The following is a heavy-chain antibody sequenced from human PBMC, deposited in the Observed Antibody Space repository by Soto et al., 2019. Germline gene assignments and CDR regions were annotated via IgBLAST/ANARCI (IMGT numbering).Heavy chain of an antibody. CDR3: ARIEMASIK. J-gene: IGHJ4*02. CDR1: GASIRSGGYY. Sequence: SETLSLTCSVSGASIRSGGYYWGWLRQSPGKGLEWIGHIYYTGSTFYSPSLKSRLTISLDTSKNQFSLDLRSVTAADTAMYYCARIEMASIKWGRGTLVTVSS. V-gene: IGHV4-31*03. CDR2: IYYTGST.